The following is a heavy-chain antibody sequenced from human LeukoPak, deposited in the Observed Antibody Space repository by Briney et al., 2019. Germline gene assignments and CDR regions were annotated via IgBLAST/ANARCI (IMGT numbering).Heavy chain of an antibody. CDR3: VGGIEVAGTFSWFDP. CDR1: GFTFSSYA. J-gene: IGHJ5*02. V-gene: IGHV3-74*01. CDR2: INKDGSST. D-gene: IGHD6-19*01. Sequence: GGSLRLSCAASGFTFSSYAMHWVRQAPGKGLVWLSRINKDGSSTTYADSVKGRFTISRDNAKNTLYLQMNSLRAEDTAIYYCVGGIEVAGTFSWFDPWGQGTLVTVSS.